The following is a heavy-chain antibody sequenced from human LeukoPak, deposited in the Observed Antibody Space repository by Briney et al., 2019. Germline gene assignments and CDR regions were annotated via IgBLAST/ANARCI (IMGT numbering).Heavy chain of an antibody. CDR2: IYTSGST. CDR3: ARGLLQ. V-gene: IGHV4-61*02. D-gene: IGHD1-1*01. J-gene: IGHJ4*02. Sequence: SETLSLTCTVSGGSISSGSYYWSWIRQPAGKGLEWIGRIYTSGSTNYNPSLKSRVTISVDTFKNQFSLKLSSVTAADTAVYYCARGLLQWGQGTLVTVSS. CDR1: GGSISSGSYY.